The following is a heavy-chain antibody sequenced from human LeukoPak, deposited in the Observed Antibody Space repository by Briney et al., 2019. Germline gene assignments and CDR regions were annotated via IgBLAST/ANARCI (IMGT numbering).Heavy chain of an antibody. D-gene: IGHD3-10*01. V-gene: IGHV3-66*01. CDR3: ARRSMVRGVSNWFNP. J-gene: IGHJ5*02. CDR1: GFSVSDNY. Sequence: GGSLRLSCAASGFSVSDNYMTWVRQAPGKGLEWVSVIYSGNTTYYADSVKGRFTISRDNSKNTLNLQMNRLRTEDTAVYYCARRSMVRGVSNWFNPWGQGTLVTVSS. CDR2: IYSGNTT.